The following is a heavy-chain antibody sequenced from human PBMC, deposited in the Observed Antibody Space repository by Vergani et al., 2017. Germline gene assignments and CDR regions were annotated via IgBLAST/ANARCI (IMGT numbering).Heavy chain of an antibody. Sequence: QVQLVQSGAEVKKPGSSVKVSCKASGGTFSSYAISWVRQAPGQGLEWMGRIIPIFGTANYAQKFQGRVTITADESTSTAYMVLSSLRSEDTAVYYCARAHSGYGWHYYYYGMDVWGQGTTVTVSS. V-gene: IGHV1-69*13. J-gene: IGHJ6*02. D-gene: IGHD5-12*01. CDR1: GGTFSSYA. CDR2: IIPIFGTA. CDR3: ARAHSGYGWHYYYYGMDV.